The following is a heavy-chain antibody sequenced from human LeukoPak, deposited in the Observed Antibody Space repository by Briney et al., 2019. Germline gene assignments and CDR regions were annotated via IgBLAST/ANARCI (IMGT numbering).Heavy chain of an antibody. J-gene: IGHJ2*01. Sequence: SETLSLTCTVSGGSMSNYYWNWIRQPPGKGLEWIGYIYHSGSTNYNPSLKSRVTISVDTSKNQFSLRLSSVTAADTAVYYCARALRGRVGWYFDLWGRGTLVTVSS. CDR2: IYHSGST. CDR3: ARALRGRVGWYFDL. CDR1: GGSMSNYY. V-gene: IGHV4-59*01.